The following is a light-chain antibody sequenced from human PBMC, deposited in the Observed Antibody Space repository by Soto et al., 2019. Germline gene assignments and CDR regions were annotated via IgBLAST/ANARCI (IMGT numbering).Light chain of an antibody. CDR2: GAS. Sequence: EIVLTQSPGTLSLSPGEIATLYCRASQSVSSNLAWYQQKPGQAPRLLIYGASTRATGIPARFSGSGSGTEFTLTISSLQSEDFAVYYCQQRSNWPITFGQGTRLEIK. CDR3: QQRSNWPIT. J-gene: IGKJ5*01. V-gene: IGKV3-15*01. CDR1: QSVSSN.